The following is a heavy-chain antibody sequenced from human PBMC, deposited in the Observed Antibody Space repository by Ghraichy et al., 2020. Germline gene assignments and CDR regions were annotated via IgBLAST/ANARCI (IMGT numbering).Heavy chain of an antibody. CDR3: ARATPGHYDSSGFHHAFDI. Sequence: ASVKVSCKASGYTFTGYYMHWVRQAPGQGLEWMGWINPNSGGTNYAQKFQGRVTMTRDTSISTAYMELSRLRSDDTAVYYCARATPGHYDSSGFHHAFDIWGQGTMVTVSS. J-gene: IGHJ3*02. CDR1: GYTFTGYY. D-gene: IGHD3-22*01. V-gene: IGHV1-2*02. CDR2: INPNSGGT.